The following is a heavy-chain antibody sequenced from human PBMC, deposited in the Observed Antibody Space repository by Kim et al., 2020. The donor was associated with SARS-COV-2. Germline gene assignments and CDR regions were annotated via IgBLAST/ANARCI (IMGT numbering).Heavy chain of an antibody. CDR3: AQDRAWMSTTYFDY. Sequence: GGSLRLSCAVSEFTFSSYAMSWVRQAPGKGLEWVSSITGNGGSTYYADSVKGRFTISRDNSKNTLFLQMNSLRAEDTAVYYCAQDRAWMSTTYFDYWGQGTLVTVSS. V-gene: IGHV3-23*01. CDR1: EFTFSSYA. CDR2: ITGNGGST. D-gene: IGHD1-1*01. J-gene: IGHJ4*02.